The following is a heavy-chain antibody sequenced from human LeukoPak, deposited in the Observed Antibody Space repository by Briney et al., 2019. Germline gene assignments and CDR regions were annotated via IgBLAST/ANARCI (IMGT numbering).Heavy chain of an antibody. CDR2: ISSSGSTI. V-gene: IGHV3-48*03. CDR3: ARGYDIVVVVAATGLDY. Sequence: GGSLRLSCAASGFTFSSYEMNWVRQAPGKGLEWVSYISSSGSTIYYADSVKGRFTISRDNAKNSLYLQMNSLRAEDMAVYYCARGYDIVVVVAATGLDYWGQGTLVTVSS. CDR1: GFTFSSYE. J-gene: IGHJ4*02. D-gene: IGHD2-15*01.